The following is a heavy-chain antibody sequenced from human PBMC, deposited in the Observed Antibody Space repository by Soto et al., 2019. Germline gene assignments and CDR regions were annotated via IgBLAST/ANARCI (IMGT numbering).Heavy chain of an antibody. J-gene: IGHJ4*02. CDR3: ARANYDSSTYYLDY. CDR1: DVSISSGDYY. V-gene: IGHV4-30-4*01. D-gene: IGHD3-22*01. Sequence: QVQLQESGPGLVKPSQTLSLTCTVSDVSISSGDYYWTWIRQPPGKVLEWIGSIYYNGNTYYNPSLKSRVTISVDTSNSQFSLNLSSVTAADTAVYFCARANYDSSTYYLDYWGQGTLVTVSS. CDR2: IYYNGNT.